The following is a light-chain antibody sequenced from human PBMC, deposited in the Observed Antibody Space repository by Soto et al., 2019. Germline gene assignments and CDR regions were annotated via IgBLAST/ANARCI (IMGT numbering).Light chain of an antibody. CDR3: SSYTNINTRACV. V-gene: IGLV2-14*01. Sequence: QCVQTHPASVSWSPGQSITISCTGTSGDIGSYNRVSWYQQHPGKAPKLIIYEVTDRPSGVSNRFSGSKSGNTASLTISGLQAEDEAQYYCSSYTNINTRACVFGTGTKVTVL. J-gene: IGLJ1*01. CDR2: EVT. CDR1: SGDIGSYNR.